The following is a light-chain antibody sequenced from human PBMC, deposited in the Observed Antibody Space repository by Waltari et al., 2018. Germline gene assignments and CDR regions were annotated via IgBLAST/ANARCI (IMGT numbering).Light chain of an antibody. Sequence: QSALTQPPSVSGSPGQSVTISCTGTSSDVGSYNRVSWYQQPPGAAPKLIIYEVSNRPGGGPDRISGSKAGHTASLTISGLQAEDEADYYCSLYTSSSTWVFGGGTKLTVL. CDR2: EVS. CDR1: SSDVGSYNR. J-gene: IGLJ3*02. V-gene: IGLV2-18*01. CDR3: SLYTSSSTWV.